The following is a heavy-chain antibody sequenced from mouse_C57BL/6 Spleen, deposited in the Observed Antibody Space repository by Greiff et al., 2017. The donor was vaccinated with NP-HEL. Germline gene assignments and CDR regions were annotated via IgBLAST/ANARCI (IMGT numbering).Heavy chain of an antibody. CDR2: IYPGDGDT. D-gene: IGHD2-4*01. CDR3: AKSDYDGYAMDY. Sequence: VHLVESGPELVKPGASVKISCKASGYPFSSSWMNWVKQRPGKGLGWIGRIYPGDGDTNYNGKFKGKATLTADKSSGTAYMQLSSLTSEDSAVYFCAKSDYDGYAMDYWGQGTSVNGSS. J-gene: IGHJ4*01. V-gene: IGHV1-82*01. CDR1: GYPFSSSW.